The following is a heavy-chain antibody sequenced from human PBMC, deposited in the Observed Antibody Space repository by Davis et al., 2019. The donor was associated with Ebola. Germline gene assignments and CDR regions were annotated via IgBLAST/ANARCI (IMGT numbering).Heavy chain of an antibody. CDR2: IYPGDSDT. J-gene: IGHJ4*02. V-gene: IGHV5-51*01. Sequence: KVSCKGSGYSFTNYWIGWVRQVPGRGLEWMGIIYPGDSDTRYSPSFQGQVTISADKSISTAYLQWSSLKASDTAMYYCATLTGTTGSYWGQGTLVTVSS. CDR3: ATLTGTTGSY. D-gene: IGHD1-7*01. CDR1: GYSFTNYW.